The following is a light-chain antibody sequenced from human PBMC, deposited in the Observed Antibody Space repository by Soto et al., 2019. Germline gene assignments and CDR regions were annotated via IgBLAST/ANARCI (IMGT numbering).Light chain of an antibody. CDR3: QQYNDWPRT. V-gene: IGKV3-15*01. CDR1: QSVSGN. J-gene: IGKJ1*01. Sequence: EVVMTQSPGTLSVSPGERASLSCRASQSVSGNLAWYQQTPGQAPRLLIHGASTRATGIPARFSGSGSGTDFNLTISSLQSEDFAFYYCQQYNDWPRTFGQGTKVEIK. CDR2: GAS.